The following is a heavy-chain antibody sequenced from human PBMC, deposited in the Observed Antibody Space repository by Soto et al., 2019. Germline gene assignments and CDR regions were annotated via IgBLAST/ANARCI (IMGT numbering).Heavy chain of an antibody. J-gene: IGHJ4*02. V-gene: IGHV3-23*01. CDR3: AKGYREYSSSWFDY. Sequence: GGPLSHCWTAAGVNGIMNADSLVRQAQGKGLEWVSVMSGSGGSTYYADSVTGRFTISRDNSKNTLYLQMNSLRAEDTAVYYCAKGYREYSSSWFDYWGQGTLVTVSS. CDR2: MSGSGGST. D-gene: IGHD6-13*01. CDR1: GVNGIMNA.